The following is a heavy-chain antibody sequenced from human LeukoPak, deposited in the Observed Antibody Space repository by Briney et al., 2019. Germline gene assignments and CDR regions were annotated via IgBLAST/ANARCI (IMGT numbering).Heavy chain of an antibody. Sequence: GGSLRLSCAASGFSLSTYWMHWVRQAPGKGLVWVSRISSDGINTNYADSVKGRFTISRDNAKNTLYLQMNSLRPEDTAVYYCVLLSLTPGWGQGTLVTVSS. D-gene: IGHD3-10*01. V-gene: IGHV3-74*01. CDR3: VLLSLTPG. J-gene: IGHJ4*02. CDR2: ISSDGINT. CDR1: GFSLSTYW.